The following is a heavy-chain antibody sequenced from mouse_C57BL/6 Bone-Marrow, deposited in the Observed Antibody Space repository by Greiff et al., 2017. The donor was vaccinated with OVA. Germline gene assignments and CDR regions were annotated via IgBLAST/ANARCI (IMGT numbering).Heavy chain of an antibody. J-gene: IGHJ2*01. CDR2: FYPGSGSI. Sequence: QVQLKESGAELVKPGASVKLSCKASGYTFTEYTIHWVKQRSGQGLEWIGWFYPGSGSIKYNEKFKDKATLTADKSSSTVYMELSRLTSEDSAVYFCARHEEGATTGTRSYYFDYWGQGTTLTVSS. V-gene: IGHV1-62-2*01. D-gene: IGHD4-1*01. CDR3: ARHEEGATTGTRSYYFDY. CDR1: GYTFTEYT.